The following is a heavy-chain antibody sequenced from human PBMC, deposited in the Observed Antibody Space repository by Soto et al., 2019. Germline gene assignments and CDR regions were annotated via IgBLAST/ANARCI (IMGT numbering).Heavy chain of an antibody. CDR1: GFTFSSYG. CDR3: ARDLGHSPGPNDY. CDR2: IWYDGSNK. D-gene: IGHD2-21*01. Sequence: QVQLVESGGGVVQPGRSLRLSCAASGFTFSSYGMHWVRQAPGKGLEWVAVIWYDGSNKYYADSVKGRFTISRDNSKNTLYLQMNSLRAEDTAVYYCARDLGHSPGPNDYWGQGTLVTVSS. V-gene: IGHV3-33*01. J-gene: IGHJ4*02.